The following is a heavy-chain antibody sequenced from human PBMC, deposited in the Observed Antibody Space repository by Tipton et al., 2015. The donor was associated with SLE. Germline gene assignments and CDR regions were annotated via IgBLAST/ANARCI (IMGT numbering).Heavy chain of an antibody. Sequence: LSLTCTVSGGSISSGDYYWSWIRQPPGKGLEWIGYIYYSGSTYYNPSLKSRVTISVDTSNNQFSLKLSSVTAADTAVYYCARDPSSTHDAFDIWGQGTMVTVSS. CDR3: ARDPSSTHDAFDI. CDR1: GGSISSGDYY. V-gene: IGHV4-30-4*08. J-gene: IGHJ3*02. CDR2: IYYSGST. D-gene: IGHD6-13*01.